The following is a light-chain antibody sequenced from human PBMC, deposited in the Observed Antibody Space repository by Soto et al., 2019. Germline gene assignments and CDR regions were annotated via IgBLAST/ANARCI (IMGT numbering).Light chain of an antibody. Sequence: EIVLTQSPATLSVSPGARAPLSCRASQSVGSSLAWFHQNPGQAPRLLIYAASTRASGLPARFSGSGSGTDFTLTISSLEPEDFAVYYCQQSHNWPRTFGQGTKVDIK. CDR2: AAS. J-gene: IGKJ1*01. V-gene: IGKV3-11*01. CDR1: QSVGSS. CDR3: QQSHNWPRT.